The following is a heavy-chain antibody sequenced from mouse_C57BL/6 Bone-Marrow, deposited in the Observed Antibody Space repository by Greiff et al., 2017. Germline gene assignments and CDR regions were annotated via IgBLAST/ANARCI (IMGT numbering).Heavy chain of an antibody. D-gene: IGHD3-2*02. CDR2: IYPRSGNT. CDR1: GYTFTSYG. V-gene: IGHV1-81*01. J-gene: IGHJ4*01. Sequence: QVQLKESGAELARPGASVKLSCKASGYTFTSYGISWAKQRTGQGLEWIGEIYPRSGNTYYNEKFKGKATLTADKSSSTAYMELRSLTSEDSAVYFCARWAAQALYYYAMDYWGQGTSVTVSS. CDR3: ARWAAQALYYYAMDY.